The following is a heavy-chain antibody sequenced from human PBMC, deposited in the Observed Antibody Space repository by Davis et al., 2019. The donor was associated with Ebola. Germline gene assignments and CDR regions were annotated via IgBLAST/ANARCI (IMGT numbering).Heavy chain of an antibody. D-gene: IGHD6-19*01. CDR2: ISYDGSNK. J-gene: IGHJ4*02. V-gene: IGHV3-30*03. CDR3: WGSGWYDYFDY. CDR1: GFTFSSYG. Sequence: GESLKISCAASGFTFSSYGMHWVRQAPGKGLEWVAVISYDGSNKYYADSVKGRFTISRDNSKNTLYLQMNSLRAEDTAVYYCWGSGWYDYFDYWGQGTLVTVSS.